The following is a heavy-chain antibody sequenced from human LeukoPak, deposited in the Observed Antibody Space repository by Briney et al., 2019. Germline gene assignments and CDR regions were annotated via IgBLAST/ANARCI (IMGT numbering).Heavy chain of an antibody. J-gene: IGHJ4*02. V-gene: IGHV3-23*01. Sequence: GGSVRLSCAASGFPFSSYSMSWVRQASGKGLEGVSAISGSGCSTYYADSLKGRFSISRDNPKNTLYLQVKSLRAEDTAVYYCAKGGVSFYDYWRQRTLVTVSS. CDR1: GFPFSSYS. CDR2: ISGSGCST. D-gene: IGHD3-16*02. CDR3: AKGGVSFYDY.